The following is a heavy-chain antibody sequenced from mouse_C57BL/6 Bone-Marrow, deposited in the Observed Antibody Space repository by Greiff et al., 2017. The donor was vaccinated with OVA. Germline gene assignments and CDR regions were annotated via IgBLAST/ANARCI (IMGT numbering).Heavy chain of an antibody. Sequence: VQLQHSGPELVKPGASVKISCKASGYAFSSSWMNWVKQRPGKGLEWIGRIYPGDGDTNYNGKFKGKATLTADKSSSTAYMQLSSLTSEDSAVYFCASPYKGWFAYWGQGTLVTVSA. CDR3: ASPYKGWFAY. J-gene: IGHJ3*01. CDR2: IYPGDGDT. CDR1: GYAFSSSW. D-gene: IGHD1-3*01. V-gene: IGHV1-82*01.